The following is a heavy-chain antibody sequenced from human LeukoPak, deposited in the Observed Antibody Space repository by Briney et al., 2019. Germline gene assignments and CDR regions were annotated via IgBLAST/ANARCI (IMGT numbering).Heavy chain of an antibody. CDR3: ARIVAGGAFDI. V-gene: IGHV3-66*01. J-gene: IGHJ3*02. CDR1: GFTFSNTY. Sequence: GGSLRLSCAASGFTFSNTYMSWVRQAPGKGLEWVSLIYPSGDIYYADSVKGRFTISRDNSKNTLYLQMNSLRDEDTAVYYCARIVAGGAFDIWGQGTMVTVSS. D-gene: IGHD1-26*01. CDR2: IYPSGDI.